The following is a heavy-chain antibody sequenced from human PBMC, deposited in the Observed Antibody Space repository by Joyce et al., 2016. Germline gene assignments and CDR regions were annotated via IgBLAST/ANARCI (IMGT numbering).Heavy chain of an antibody. CDR3: AREYGGTFYFDY. V-gene: IGHV1-2*02. J-gene: IGHJ4*02. CDR2: INPDRGDT. Sequence: QVQLVQSGAEVKNPGASVKVSCKASGFSFSGYYIHWVRQAPGQGLEWMGRINPDRGDTMYAQKFQGRVTMTRDTSISTVYLELGRLTSDDTALYYCAREYGGTFYFDYWGQVTLVTVSS. D-gene: IGHD4-23*01. CDR1: GFSFSGYY.